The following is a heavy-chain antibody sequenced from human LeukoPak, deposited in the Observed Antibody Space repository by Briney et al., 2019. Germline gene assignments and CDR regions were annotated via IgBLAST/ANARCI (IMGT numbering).Heavy chain of an antibody. CDR2: ISGSGGSR. CDR1: GFSFSSYS. Sequence: GGSLRLSCAASGFSFSSYSLNWVRQAPGKGLEWVSGISGSGGSRFYTDSVKGRFTISRDNSKNTLYLQMNSLRAEDTAVYYCAKLREWELPDLFDYWGQGTLVTVSS. V-gene: IGHV3-23*01. D-gene: IGHD1-26*01. CDR3: AKLREWELPDLFDY. J-gene: IGHJ4*02.